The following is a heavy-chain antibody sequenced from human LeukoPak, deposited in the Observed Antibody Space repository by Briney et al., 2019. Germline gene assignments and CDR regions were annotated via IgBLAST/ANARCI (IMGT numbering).Heavy chain of an antibody. D-gene: IGHD2-15*01. Sequence: ASVKVSCKASGYTSTGYYMHWVRQAPGQGLEWMGWINPNSGGTNYAQKFQGRVTMTRDTSISTAYMELSRLRSDDTAVYYCAGDVRYCSGGSCFMNAFDIWGQGTMVTVSS. CDR2: INPNSGGT. CDR3: AGDVRYCSGGSCFMNAFDI. V-gene: IGHV1-2*02. J-gene: IGHJ3*02. CDR1: GYTSTGYY.